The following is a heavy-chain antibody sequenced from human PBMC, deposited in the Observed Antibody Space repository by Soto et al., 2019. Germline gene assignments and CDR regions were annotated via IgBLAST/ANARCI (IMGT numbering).Heavy chain of an antibody. J-gene: IGHJ4*02. CDR2: ISSSSSTI. V-gene: IGHV3-48*02. D-gene: IGHD3-3*01. Sequence: EVQLVESGGGLVQPGGSLRLSCAASGFTFSSYSMNWVRQAPGKGLEWVSYISSSSSTIYYADSVKGRFTISRDNAKNSLYLQMNSLRDEDTAVYYCAREGVLRFLEWFDYWGQGTLVTVSS. CDR1: GFTFSSYS. CDR3: AREGVLRFLEWFDY.